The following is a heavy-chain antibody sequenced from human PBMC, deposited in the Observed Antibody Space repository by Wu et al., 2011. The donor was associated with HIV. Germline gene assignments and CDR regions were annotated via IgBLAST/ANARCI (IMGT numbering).Heavy chain of an antibody. Sequence: QVQLVQSGAEVQRPGSSVKVSCWASGDTLSGYGISWVRQAPGQGLEWMGGIIPILGTVKYAQKFQGRVTITADKSTSTAYMELSSLRSEDTAIYYCARDLGGDEDYWGQGTLVTVSS. CDR1: GDTLSGYG. D-gene: IGHD2-21*01. CDR3: ARDLGGDEDY. J-gene: IGHJ4*02. V-gene: IGHV1-69*14. CDR2: IIPILGTV.